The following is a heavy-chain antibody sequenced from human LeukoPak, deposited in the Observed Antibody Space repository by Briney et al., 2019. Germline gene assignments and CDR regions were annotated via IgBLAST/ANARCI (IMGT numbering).Heavy chain of an antibody. D-gene: IGHD3-10*01. Sequence: PSETLSLTCTVSGGSISNYYWSWIRQPPGKGLEWIGYIYYSGSTKYNPSLKSRVTISVDTSKNQFSLRLSSVTAADTAVYYCARLAFTMVRGVIITFYYYYMDVWGKGTTVTISS. V-gene: IGHV4-59*12. J-gene: IGHJ6*03. CDR2: IYYSGST. CDR3: ARLAFTMVRGVIITFYYYYMDV. CDR1: GGSISNYY.